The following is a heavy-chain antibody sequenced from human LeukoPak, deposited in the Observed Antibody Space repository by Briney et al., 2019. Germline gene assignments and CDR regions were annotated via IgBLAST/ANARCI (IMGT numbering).Heavy chain of an antibody. V-gene: IGHV1-18*04. Sequence: ASVKVSCKASGYTFTGYYMHWVRQAPRQGLEWMGWISAYNGNTNYAQKLQGRVTMTTDTSTSTAYMELRSLRSDDTAVYYCAREVKVYSSSSFDYWGQGTLVTVSS. D-gene: IGHD6-6*01. CDR3: AREVKVYSSSSFDY. CDR1: GYTFTGYY. J-gene: IGHJ4*02. CDR2: ISAYNGNT.